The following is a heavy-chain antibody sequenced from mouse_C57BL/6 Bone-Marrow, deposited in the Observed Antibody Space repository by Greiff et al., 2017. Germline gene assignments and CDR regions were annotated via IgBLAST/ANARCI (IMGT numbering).Heavy chain of an antibody. J-gene: IGHJ4*01. CDR1: GYTFTSYG. CDR3: ARKDSSGDGYAMDY. CDR2: IYPRSGNT. D-gene: IGHD3-2*02. Sequence: VKLMESGAELARPGASVKLSCKASGYTFTSYGISWVKQRTGQGLEWIGEIYPRSGNTYYNEKFKGKATLTADKSSSTAYMELRSLTSEDSAVYFCARKDSSGDGYAMDYWGQGTSVTVSS. V-gene: IGHV1-81*01.